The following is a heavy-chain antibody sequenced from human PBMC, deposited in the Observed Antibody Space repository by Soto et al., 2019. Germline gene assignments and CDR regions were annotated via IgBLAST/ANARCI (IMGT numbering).Heavy chain of an antibody. V-gene: IGHV1-3*01. Sequence: GASVKVSCKASGYTFTSYAMHWVRQAPGQRLEWMGWINAGNGNTKYSQKFQGRVTITRDTSASTAYMELSSLRSEDTAVYYCAGGSVQLLSAFDYWGQGTLVTVSS. CDR2: INAGNGNT. CDR1: GYTFTSYA. J-gene: IGHJ4*02. CDR3: AGGSVQLLSAFDY. D-gene: IGHD2-2*01.